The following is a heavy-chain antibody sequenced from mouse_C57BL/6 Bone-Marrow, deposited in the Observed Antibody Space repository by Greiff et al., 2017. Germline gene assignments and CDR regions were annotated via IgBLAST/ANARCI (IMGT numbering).Heavy chain of an antibody. J-gene: IGHJ3*01. CDR3: ARAYGGVFAY. CDR2: IDPEDGEP. CDR1: GFNIKDYY. Sequence: VQLQQSGAELVQPGASVKLSCTASGFNIKDYYMHWVKQRTEQGLEWIGRIDPEDGEPKSAPKFQGKVTIPADTSSNTAYLQLSSLTSEDTAVYYCARAYGGVFAYWGQGTLVTVSA. V-gene: IGHV14-2*01. D-gene: IGHD6-5*01.